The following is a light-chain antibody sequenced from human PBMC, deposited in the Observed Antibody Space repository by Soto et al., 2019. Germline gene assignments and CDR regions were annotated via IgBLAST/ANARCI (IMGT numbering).Light chain of an antibody. J-gene: IGKJ4*01. CDR2: DAS. Sequence: DIQMTQSPSTLSASVGERVTITCRASQSISSWLAWYQQKPGKAPKLLIYDASSLESGVPSRFSGSGSGTEFTLTISSLQPDDFVTYYCQQYNSYPLTFGGGTKVEIK. V-gene: IGKV1-5*01. CDR3: QQYNSYPLT. CDR1: QSISSW.